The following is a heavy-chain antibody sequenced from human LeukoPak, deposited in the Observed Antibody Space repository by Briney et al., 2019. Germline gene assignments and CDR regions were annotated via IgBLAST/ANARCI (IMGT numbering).Heavy chain of an antibody. D-gene: IGHD2-2*01. Sequence: GASVKVSCKATGYTFTSYDINWVRQATGQGLEWMGWMNPNSGNTGYAQKFQGRVTMTRNTSISTAYMELSSLRSEDTAVYYCARGLTSGGSTSRYYYMDVWSKGTTVTVSS. V-gene: IGHV1-8*01. CDR1: GYTFTSYD. CDR3: ARGLTSGGSTSRYYYMDV. J-gene: IGHJ6*03. CDR2: MNPNSGNT.